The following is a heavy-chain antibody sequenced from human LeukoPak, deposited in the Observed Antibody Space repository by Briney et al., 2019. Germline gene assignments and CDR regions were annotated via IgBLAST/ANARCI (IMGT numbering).Heavy chain of an antibody. CDR2: FDPEDGET. CDR3: ARDDFVVGGGAFDI. D-gene: IGHD3-10*01. J-gene: IGHJ3*02. V-gene: IGHV1-24*01. CDR1: GYTLTELS. Sequence: ASVKGSCKVSGYTLTELSMHWVRQAPGKGLEWMGGFDPEDGETIYAQKFQGRVTMTEDTSTDTAYMELSSLRSEDTAVYYCARDDFVVGGGAFDIWGQGTMVIVSS.